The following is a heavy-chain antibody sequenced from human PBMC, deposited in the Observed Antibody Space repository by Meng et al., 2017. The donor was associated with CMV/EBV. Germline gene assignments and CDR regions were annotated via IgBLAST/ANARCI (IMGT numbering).Heavy chain of an antibody. CDR3: TRSVVMDV. V-gene: IGHV3-48*03. J-gene: IGHJ6*02. CDR2: ISCPVNII. D-gene: IGHD6-6*01. CDR1: GFTFRSHE. Sequence: GESLKISCAASGFTFRSHEMNWVRQAPGKGLEWISYISCPVNIIYYADSVKGRFTISRDNAKNSLYLQMDSLRAEDTAVYYCTRSVVMDVWGQGTTVTVSS.